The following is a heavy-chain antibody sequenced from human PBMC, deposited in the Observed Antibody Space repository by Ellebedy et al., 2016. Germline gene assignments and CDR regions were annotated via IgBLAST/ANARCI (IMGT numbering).Heavy chain of an antibody. CDR3: ARSLDWPFPLGY. CDR2: ISTDGSST. CDR1: GITFSSYW. V-gene: IGHV3-74*01. D-gene: IGHD3/OR15-3a*01. J-gene: IGHJ4*02. Sequence: GESLKISCAASGITFSSYWMHWVRQVPGKGLVWVSRISTDGSSTNYADSLKGRFTISRDNAENALYLQMNSLGAEDTAVYYCARSLDWPFPLGYWGQGTPVTVSS.